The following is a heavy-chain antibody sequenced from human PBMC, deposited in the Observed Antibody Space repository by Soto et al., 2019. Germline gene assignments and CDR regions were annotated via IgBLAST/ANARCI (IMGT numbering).Heavy chain of an antibody. V-gene: IGHV1-69*06. CDR2: IIPTFGTA. J-gene: IGHJ3*02. D-gene: IGHD1-7*01. Sequence: QVQLVQSGAEMREPGSSVKVSCKASGGTFSSSAINWLRQAPGQGPEWMGGIIPTFGTANYIGKFRGIVKITPDTSTEPGFLVGSRLPSGGSGLYFLASSEAAGTRWFYIGGQGTMVTGSS. CDR1: GGTFSSSA. CDR3: ASSEAAGTRWFYI.